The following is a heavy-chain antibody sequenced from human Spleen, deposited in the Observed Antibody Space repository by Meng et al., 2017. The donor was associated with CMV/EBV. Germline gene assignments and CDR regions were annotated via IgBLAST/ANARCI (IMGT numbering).Heavy chain of an antibody. Sequence: ASVKVSCKASGGTFSSYAISWVRQAPGQGLEWLGRIFKGRRDYAQSLQGRVTLTTDTSTGTAYMELSRLTSADTAIHYCALDDTSGFCPGDYWGQGTLVTVSS. D-gene: IGHD3-22*01. J-gene: IGHJ4*02. CDR1: GGTFSSYA. V-gene: IGHV1-18*01. CDR2: IFKGRR. CDR3: ALDDTSGFCPGDY.